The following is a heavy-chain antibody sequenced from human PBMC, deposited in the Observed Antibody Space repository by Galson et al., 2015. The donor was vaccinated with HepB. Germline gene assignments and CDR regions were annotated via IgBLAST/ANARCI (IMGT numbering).Heavy chain of an antibody. CDR2: ISGSGGST. D-gene: IGHD2-21*02. CDR3: AKESVAYCGGDCYSFDY. CDR1: GFTFSSYA. J-gene: IGHJ4*02. Sequence: SLRLSCAASGFTFSSYAMSWVRQAPGKGLEWVSAISGSGGSTYYADSVKGRFTISRDNSKNTLYLQMSSLRAEDTAVYYCAKESVAYCGGDCYSFDYWGQGTLVTVSS. V-gene: IGHV3-23*01.